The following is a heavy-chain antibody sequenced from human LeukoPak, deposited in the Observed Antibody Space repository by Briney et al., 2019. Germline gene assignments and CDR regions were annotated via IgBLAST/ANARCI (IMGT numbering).Heavy chain of an antibody. CDR3: ATKATPGLFYYYYYMDV. CDR2: INPNSGGT. J-gene: IGHJ6*03. Sequence: ASVKVSCKASGYTFTGYFMHWVRQAPGQGLEWMGWINPNSGGTNYAQKLQGRVTMTRDTSISTAYMELSRLRSDDTAVYYCATKATPGLFYYYYYMDVWGKGTTVTVSS. V-gene: IGHV1-2*02. CDR1: GYTFTGYF.